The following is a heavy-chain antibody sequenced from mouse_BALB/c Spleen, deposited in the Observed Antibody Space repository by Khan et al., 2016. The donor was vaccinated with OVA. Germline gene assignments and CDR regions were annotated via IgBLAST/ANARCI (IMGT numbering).Heavy chain of an antibody. V-gene: IGHV5-17*02. CDR2: ISSGSSTI. CDR1: GFTFSSFG. J-gene: IGHJ1*01. Sequence: EVELVESGGGLVQPGGSRKLSCAASGFTFSSFGMHWVRQAPEKGLEWVAYISSGSSTIYYADTVKGRFTISRDNPKNTLFLQMTSLRSEDTAMYYCARSSYDLWYFDVWGAGTTVTVSS. CDR3: ARSSYDLWYFDV. D-gene: IGHD2-12*01.